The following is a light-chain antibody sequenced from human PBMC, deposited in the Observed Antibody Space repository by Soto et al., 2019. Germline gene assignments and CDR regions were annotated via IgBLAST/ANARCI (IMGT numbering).Light chain of an antibody. CDR2: AAS. J-gene: IGKJ1*01. V-gene: IGKV1-39*01. CDR3: QQSYSTTWT. Sequence: DIQMTQSPSSLSSSVGDRVTITCRASQGISTYLNWYQQKPGKAPKLLIYAASSLQSGVPSRFSGSGSETDFTLTISSLQPEDFATYSRQQSYSTTWTFGQGTKVDI. CDR1: QGISTY.